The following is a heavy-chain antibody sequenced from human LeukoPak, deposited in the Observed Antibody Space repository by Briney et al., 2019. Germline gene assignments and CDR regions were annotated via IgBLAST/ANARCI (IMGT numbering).Heavy chain of an antibody. CDR3: AKDFSGATDY. D-gene: IGHD3-3*01. CDR2: INLDGSRI. CDR1: GFTFSSYS. Sequence: GGSLRLSCAASGFTFSSYSMNWVRQAPGKGLVWVSRINLDGSRIDYAGSVKGRFTISRDKVKNTLCLQMSGLRDEDTAFYYCAKDFSGATDYWGQGTLVTVSS. V-gene: IGHV3-74*01. J-gene: IGHJ4*02.